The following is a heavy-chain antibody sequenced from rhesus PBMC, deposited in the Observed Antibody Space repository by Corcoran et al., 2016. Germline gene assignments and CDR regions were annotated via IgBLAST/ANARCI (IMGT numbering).Heavy chain of an antibody. Sequence: EVQLVESGGGVVQPGGSLRLSCAASGFTFDDYAMHWVRQAPGKGLEWVSGINWIVCITYYADSVKGQFTISRDNAKNSLYLQMCSLRAEDTALYYCARSLLVVVATPFDYWGQGVLVTVSS. CDR2: INWIVCIT. CDR3: ARSLLVVVATPFDY. J-gene: IGHJ4*01. V-gene: IGHV3-201*01. CDR1: GFTFDDYA. D-gene: IGHD2-21*01.